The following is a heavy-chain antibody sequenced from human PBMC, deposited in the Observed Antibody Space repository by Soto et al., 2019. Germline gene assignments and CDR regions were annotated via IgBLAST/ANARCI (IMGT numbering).Heavy chain of an antibody. D-gene: IGHD2-21*02. V-gene: IGHV4-59*01. CDR1: GGSISSYY. J-gene: IGHJ4*01. Sequence: SETLSLTCTVSGGSISSYYWSWIRQPPGKGLEWIGYIYYSGSTNYNPSLKSRVTISVDTSKNQFSLKLSSVTAADTAVYYCATVGDSGXPDYWRHATLVTVSS. CDR2: IYYSGST. CDR3: ATVGDSGXPDY.